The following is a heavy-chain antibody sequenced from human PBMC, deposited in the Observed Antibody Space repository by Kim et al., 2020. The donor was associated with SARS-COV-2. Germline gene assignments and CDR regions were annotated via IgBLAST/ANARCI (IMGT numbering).Heavy chain of an antibody. Sequence: SETLSLTCTVSGGSVSSGSYYWSWIRQPPGKGREWIGYIYYSGSTNYNPSLKRRVTISVDTSKNQFSLKLSSVTAADTAVYYCAGSSYYYDSRGNFDDWGQGTLVTVSS. CDR2: IYYSGST. V-gene: IGHV4-61*01. CDR1: GGSVSSGSYY. D-gene: IGHD3-22*01. CDR3: AGSSYYYDSRGNFDD. J-gene: IGHJ4*02.